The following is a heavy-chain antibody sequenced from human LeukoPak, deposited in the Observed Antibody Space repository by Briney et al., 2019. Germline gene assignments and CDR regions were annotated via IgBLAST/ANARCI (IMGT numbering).Heavy chain of an antibody. V-gene: IGHV3-21*01. Sequence: GGSLRLSCAASGFTFSSYSMNWVRQAPGKGLEWVSSISSSSSYIYYADSVKGRFTISRDNAKNSLYLQMHSLRAEDTAVYYCARSDCSSTSCSPVYYYYYYMDVWGKGTTVTVSS. CDR1: GFTFSSYS. D-gene: IGHD2-2*01. CDR2: ISSSSSYI. J-gene: IGHJ6*03. CDR3: ARSDCSSTSCSPVYYYYYYMDV.